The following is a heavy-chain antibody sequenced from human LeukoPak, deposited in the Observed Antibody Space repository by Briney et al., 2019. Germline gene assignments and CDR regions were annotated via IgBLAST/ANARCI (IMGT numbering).Heavy chain of an antibody. D-gene: IGHD5-18*01. CDR2: IYYSGST. J-gene: IGHJ6*04. CDR1: GGSISSGDYY. V-gene: IGHV4-30-4*01. CDR3: ARGYVDTAMGGYYYYYGMDV. Sequence: SETLSLTCTVSGGSISSGDYYWSWIRQPPGKGLEWIGYIYYSGSTYYNPSLKSRVTIPVDTSKNQFSLKLSSVTAADTAVYYCARGYVDTAMGGYYYYYGMDVWGKGTTVTVSS.